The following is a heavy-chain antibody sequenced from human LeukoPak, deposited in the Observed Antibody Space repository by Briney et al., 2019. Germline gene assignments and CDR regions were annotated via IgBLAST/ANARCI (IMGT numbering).Heavy chain of an antibody. D-gene: IGHD6-19*01. CDR3: AREEYSSGWIDFDY. CDR2: IKQDGSEK. J-gene: IGHJ4*02. V-gene: IGHV3-7*03. CDR1: GFTFSSYW. Sequence: PGGSLRLSCAASGFTFSSYWMSWVRQAPGKGLEWVANIKQDGSEKYYVDSVKGRFTISRDNAKNSLYLQMNSLRAEDTAVYYCAREEYSSGWIDFDYWGQGTLVTVSS.